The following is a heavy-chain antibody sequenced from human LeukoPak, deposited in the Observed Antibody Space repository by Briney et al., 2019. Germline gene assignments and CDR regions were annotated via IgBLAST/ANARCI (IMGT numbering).Heavy chain of an antibody. CDR1: GGSISSGSYY. D-gene: IGHD6-19*01. Sequence: SQTLSLTCTVSGGSISSGSYYWSWIRQPAGKGLEWIGRIYTSGSTNYNPSLKSRVTISVDTSKNQFSLKLSSVTAADTAVYYCARHSHSSGWYLYAFDIWGQGTMVTVSS. V-gene: IGHV4-61*02. CDR3: ARHSHSSGWYLYAFDI. CDR2: IYTSGST. J-gene: IGHJ3*02.